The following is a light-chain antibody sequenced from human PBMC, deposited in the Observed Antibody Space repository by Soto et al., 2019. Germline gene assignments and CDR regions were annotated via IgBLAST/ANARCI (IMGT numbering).Light chain of an antibody. CDR3: CSYGGGRTPLG. Sequence: QSALTQPRSVSGSPGQSVAISCTGSRSDVGGYTYVSWYQQFPGKAPKLIIYDVSRRPSGVPDRFSGSKSGNTASLTISGLQAEDEGDYYCCSYGGGRTPLGFGGGTKLTVL. CDR2: DVS. CDR1: RSDVGGYTY. V-gene: IGLV2-11*01. J-gene: IGLJ2*01.